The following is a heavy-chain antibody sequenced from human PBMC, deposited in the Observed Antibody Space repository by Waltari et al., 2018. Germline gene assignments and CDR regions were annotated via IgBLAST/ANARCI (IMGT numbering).Heavy chain of an antibody. J-gene: IGHJ4*02. CDR1: GGTFSSRA. Sequence: QVQLVQSGAEVKKPGSSVKVSCKVSGGTFSSRAISWVRQAPGQGLELMGGIIPIFKTSKYAQKVPGRVTMSADESTTSVYMELNSLTSEDTAVYYCARDGVGGKFDNWGQGTLVTVSS. CDR2: IIPIFKTS. V-gene: IGHV1-69*01. CDR3: ARDGVGGKFDN. D-gene: IGHD1-26*01.